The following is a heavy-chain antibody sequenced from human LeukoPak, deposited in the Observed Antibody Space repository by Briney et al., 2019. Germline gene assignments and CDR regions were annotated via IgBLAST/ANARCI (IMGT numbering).Heavy chain of an antibody. D-gene: IGHD3-9*01. V-gene: IGHV3-30*02. CDR1: GFTFSSYG. J-gene: IGHJ6*02. CDR3: TRDLMDYDVSTGLHHYYMDV. CDR2: IRFGGSYD. Sequence: GGSLRLSCVASGFTFSSYGMHWVRQAPGKGLEWVAFIRFGGSYDYYADSVKGRFTISRDNAKNTLYLQMNTLRVEDTAVYYCTRDLMDYDVSTGLHHYYMDVWGQGTTVTVSS.